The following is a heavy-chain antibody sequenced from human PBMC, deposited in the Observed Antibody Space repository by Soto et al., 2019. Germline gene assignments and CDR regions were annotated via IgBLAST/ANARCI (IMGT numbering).Heavy chain of an antibody. CDR2: ITSTADRT. J-gene: IGHJ5*01. CDR3: TKGSWLDS. V-gene: IGHV3-23*01. Sequence: EVQLLESGGDLVQPGGSLRLSCVASGFTFRRYDMTWVRQAPGKGPECVAVITSTADRTFYADSVKGRFTISRDNSENTLYLQMNSLTAEDTAVYYCTKGSWLDSWGQGALVTVSS. CDR1: GFTFRRYD.